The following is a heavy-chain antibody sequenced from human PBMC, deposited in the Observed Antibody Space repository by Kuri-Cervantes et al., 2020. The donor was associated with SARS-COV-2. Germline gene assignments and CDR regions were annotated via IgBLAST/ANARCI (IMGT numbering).Heavy chain of an antibody. CDR1: GFTFSDYY. J-gene: IGHJ4*02. D-gene: IGHD7-27*01. CDR2: ISSSSTI. V-gene: IGHV3-69-1*01. Sequence: GESLKISCAASGFTFSDYYMNWVRQAPGKGLEWVSSISSSSTIYYADSVKGRFTISRDNAKNSPYLQMRSLRAEDTAVYYCARDLRLGKSLDYWGQGTLVTVSS. CDR3: ARDLRLGKSLDY.